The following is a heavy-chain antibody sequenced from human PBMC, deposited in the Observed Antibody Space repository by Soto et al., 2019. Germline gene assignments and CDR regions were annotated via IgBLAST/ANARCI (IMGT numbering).Heavy chain of an antibody. D-gene: IGHD3-10*01. V-gene: IGHV1-18*01. CDR1: GYSFVSHG. CDR3: GRGSYGEGLLDY. J-gene: IGHJ4*02. Sequence: QVQLVQSGPEVERPGASVKVSCKTSGYSFVSHGISWVRQAPGQGLEWMGWIKVSNGRTKNAQKFQGRVTMTTDTSTSTVYMELGSLRSDDTAVYYCGRGSYGEGLLDYWGQGTLVTVSS. CDR2: IKVSNGRT.